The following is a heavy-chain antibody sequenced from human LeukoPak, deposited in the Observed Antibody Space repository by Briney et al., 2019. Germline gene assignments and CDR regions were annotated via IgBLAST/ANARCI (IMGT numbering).Heavy chain of an antibody. J-gene: IGHJ4*02. CDR1: GYTFTSYA. CDR3: ARDLTDYYESSGYSDY. CDR2: INAGNGNT. D-gene: IGHD3-22*01. V-gene: IGHV1-3*03. Sequence: ASVKVSCKASGYTFTSYAMHWVRQAPGQRLEWMGWINAGNGNTKYSQEFQGRVTITRDTSASTAYMELSSLRSEDMAVYYCARDLTDYYESSGYSDYWGQGTLVTVSS.